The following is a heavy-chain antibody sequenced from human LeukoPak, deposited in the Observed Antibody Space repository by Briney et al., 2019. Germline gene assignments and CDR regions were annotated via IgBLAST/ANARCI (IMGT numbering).Heavy chain of an antibody. CDR1: GGSFSGYY. V-gene: IGHV4-34*01. CDR2: INHSGST. D-gene: IGHD6-13*01. Sequence: SETLSLTCAVYGGSFSGYYWSWIRQPPGKGLEWIGEINHSGSTNYNPSLKSRVTISVDTSKNQFSLKLSSVTAADTAVYYCAREHSSSWYPIYYYYGMDVWGKGTTVTASS. J-gene: IGHJ6*04. CDR3: AREHSSSWYPIYYYYGMDV.